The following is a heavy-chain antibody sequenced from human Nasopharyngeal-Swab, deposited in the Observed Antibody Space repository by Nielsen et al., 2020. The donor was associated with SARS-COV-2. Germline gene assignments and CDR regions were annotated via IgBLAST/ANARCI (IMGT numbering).Heavy chain of an antibody. Sequence: ASMKVSCKASGYTFTGYYMHWVRKAPGQGLEWMGRINPNSGGTNYAQKFQGRVTMTRDTSISTAYMELSRLRSDDTAVYYCARERIAAAGTGFDYWRQETLVTVSS. CDR2: INPNSGGT. J-gene: IGHJ4*02. CDR1: GYTFTGYY. V-gene: IGHV1-2*06. CDR3: ARERIAAAGTGFDY. D-gene: IGHD6-13*01.